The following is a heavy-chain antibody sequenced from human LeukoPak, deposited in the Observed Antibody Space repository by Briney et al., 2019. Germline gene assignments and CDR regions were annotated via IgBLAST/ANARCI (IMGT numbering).Heavy chain of an antibody. CDR1: GFTFDGYA. CDR3: AYRGCSSTSCYAGLGGTDY. V-gene: IGHV3-9*01. D-gene: IGHD2-2*01. CDR2: ICWNSGSI. J-gene: IGHJ4*02. Sequence: GGSLSLSCTASGFTFDGYAMHWVRQAPGKGLEWVSGICWNSGSIGYADPVNGRFTISRDNAKNSLYLQMNSLRAEDTALYYCAYRGCSSTSCYAGLGGTDYWGQGTLVTVSS.